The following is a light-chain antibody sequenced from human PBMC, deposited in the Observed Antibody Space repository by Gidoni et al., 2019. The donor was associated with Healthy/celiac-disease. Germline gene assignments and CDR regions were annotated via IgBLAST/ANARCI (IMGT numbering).Light chain of an antibody. Sequence: EIVLTQSQATLSLSPGERATLSCRASQRVISYLAWYQQKPGQASRLLIYDASTRATGIPATFSGSGSGTDFTLPISSLEPEDFAVYYCQQRSNWPPSITFGQXTRLEIK. J-gene: IGKJ5*01. CDR2: DAS. V-gene: IGKV3-11*01. CDR3: QQRSNWPPSIT. CDR1: QRVISY.